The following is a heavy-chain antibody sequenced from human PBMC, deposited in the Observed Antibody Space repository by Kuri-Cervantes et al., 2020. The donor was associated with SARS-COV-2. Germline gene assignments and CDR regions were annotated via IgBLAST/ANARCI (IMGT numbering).Heavy chain of an antibody. CDR3: ARLLRFLEWSEFDY. CDR1: GGTFSSYA. Sequence: SVKVSCKASGGTFSSYAISWVRQAPGQGLEWMGGIIPIFGTANYAQKFQGRVTITADESTSTAYMELSSLISEDTAVYYCARLLRFLEWSEFDYWGQGTLVTVSS. J-gene: IGHJ4*02. CDR2: IIPIFGTA. V-gene: IGHV1-69*13. D-gene: IGHD3-3*01.